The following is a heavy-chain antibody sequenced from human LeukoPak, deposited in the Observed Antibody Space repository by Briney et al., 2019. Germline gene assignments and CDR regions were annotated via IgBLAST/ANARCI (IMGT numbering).Heavy chain of an antibody. D-gene: IGHD1-1*01. CDR1: GVSFSGYH. J-gene: IGHJ5*02. CDR2: INHSGGT. V-gene: IGHV4-34*01. Sequence: SETLSLTCAVYGVSFSGYHWSWIRQSPGKGLEWIGEINHSGGTNYSPSLKSRVTISVDTSKNQFSLNLNSVTAADTAVYYCARSPSRQNWIARLYSGFDPWGQGTLVTVSS. CDR3: ARSPSRQNWIARLYSGFDP.